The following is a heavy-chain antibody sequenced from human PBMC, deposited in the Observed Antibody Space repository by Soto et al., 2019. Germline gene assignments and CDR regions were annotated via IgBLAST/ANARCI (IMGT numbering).Heavy chain of an antibody. CDR2: ISSSSSTI. J-gene: IGHJ5*02. D-gene: IGHD4-17*01. V-gene: IGHV3-48*01. Sequence: EVQLVESGGGLVQPGGSLRLSCAASGFTFSSYSMNWVGQAPGKGLEWVSYISSSSSTIYYADSVKGRFTISRDNAKNSLYLQMNSLRVEDTAVYYCARENYGDYLNWFDPWGQGTLVTVSS. CDR3: ARENYGDYLNWFDP. CDR1: GFTFSSYS.